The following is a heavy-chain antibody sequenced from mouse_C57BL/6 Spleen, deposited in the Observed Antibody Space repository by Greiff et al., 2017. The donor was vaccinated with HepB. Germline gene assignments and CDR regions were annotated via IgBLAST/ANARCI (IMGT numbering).Heavy chain of an antibody. J-gene: IGHJ1*03. Sequence: EVKVEESGGGLVQPGGSMKLSCVASGFTFSNYWMNWVRQSPEKGLEWVAQIRLKSDNYATNYAESVKGRFTISRDDSKSSVYLQMNNLRAEDTGIYYCTRGYFDVWGTGTTVTVSS. V-gene: IGHV6-3*01. CDR1: GFTFSNYW. CDR2: IRLKSDNYAT. CDR3: TRGYFDV.